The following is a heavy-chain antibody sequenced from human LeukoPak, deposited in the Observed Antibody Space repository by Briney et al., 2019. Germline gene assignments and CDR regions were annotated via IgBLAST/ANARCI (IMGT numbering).Heavy chain of an antibody. D-gene: IGHD1-26*01. Sequence: ASVKVSCKASGYTFTDYYMHWVRQAPGQGLEWMGWINPNSGDTNYAQKFQGRVTMTRDTSIITAYMELSRLRFDDTAVYYCARGRSWVLWELPGSWGQGTLVTVSS. J-gene: IGHJ5*02. CDR2: INPNSGDT. CDR1: GYTFTDYY. CDR3: ARGRSWVLWELPGS. V-gene: IGHV1-2*02.